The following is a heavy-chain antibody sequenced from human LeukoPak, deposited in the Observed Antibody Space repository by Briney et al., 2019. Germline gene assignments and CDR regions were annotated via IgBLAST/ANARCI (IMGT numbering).Heavy chain of an antibody. V-gene: IGHV6-1*01. J-gene: IGHJ4*02. CDR1: GDSVSSNSAA. CDR3: ARTNYYDSSGYYGAIGY. Sequence: SQTLSLTCAISGDSVSSNSAARNWIRQSPSRGLERLGRTYYRSKWYNDYAVSVKSRITINPDTSKNQFSLQLNSVTPGDTAVYYCARTNYYDSSGYYGAIGYWGQGTLVTVSS. D-gene: IGHD3-22*01. CDR2: TYYRSKWYN.